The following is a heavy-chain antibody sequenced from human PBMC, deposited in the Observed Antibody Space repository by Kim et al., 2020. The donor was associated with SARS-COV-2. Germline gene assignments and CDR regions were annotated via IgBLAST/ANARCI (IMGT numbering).Heavy chain of an antibody. D-gene: IGHD3-10*01. V-gene: IGHV1-18*01. Sequence: ASVKVSCKASGYTFTSYGISWVRQAPGQGLEWMGWISAYNGNTNYAQKLQGRVTMTTDTSTSTAYMELRSLRSDDTAVYYCARDNDPSLDYYGSGSYYSLYYYGMDVWGQGTTVTVSS. CDR1: GYTFTSYG. CDR3: ARDNDPSLDYYGSGSYYSLYYYGMDV. CDR2: ISAYNGNT. J-gene: IGHJ6*02.